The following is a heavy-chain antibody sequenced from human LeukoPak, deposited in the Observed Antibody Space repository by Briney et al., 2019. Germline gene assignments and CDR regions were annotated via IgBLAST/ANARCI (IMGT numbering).Heavy chain of an antibody. V-gene: IGHV4-34*01. J-gene: IGHJ3*02. CDR3: VRELAVARAAFDM. D-gene: IGHD6-19*01. CDR1: GGSFSGYY. CDR2: INHRGGT. Sequence: SETLSLTCAVFGGSFSGYYWSWIRQPPGWGLEWIGEINHRGGTNYNPSLKSRVSISVDTSKNQFSLNLRSVTAADTAVYYCVRELAVARAAFDMWGQGTMVTVSS.